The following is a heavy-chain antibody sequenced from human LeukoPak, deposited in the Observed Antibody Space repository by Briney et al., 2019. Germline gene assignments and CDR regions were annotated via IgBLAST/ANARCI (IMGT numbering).Heavy chain of an antibody. Sequence: GASVKVSCKASGYTFTGYYMHWVRQAPGQGLEWMGWINPNSGGTNYAQKFQGRVTMTRDTSISTAYMELSRLRSDHTAVYYCARDKVLSDAFDIWGQGTMVTVSS. J-gene: IGHJ3*02. CDR1: GYTFTGYY. CDR2: INPNSGGT. V-gene: IGHV1-2*02. CDR3: ARDKVLSDAFDI.